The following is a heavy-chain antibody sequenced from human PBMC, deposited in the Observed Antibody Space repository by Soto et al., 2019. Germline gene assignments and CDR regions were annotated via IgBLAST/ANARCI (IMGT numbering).Heavy chain of an antibody. V-gene: IGHV4-39*01. J-gene: IGHJ3*02. CDR2: IYYSGST. Sequence: PSETLSLTGTVSGGSISSSSYYWGWIRQPPGKGLEWIGSIYYSGSTYYNPSLKSRVTISVDTSKNQFSLKLSSVTAADTAVYYCATLRGYDYIWGSYRFGPDDFDTWGQRTMVTVSS. CDR1: GGSISSSSYY. CDR3: ATLRGYDYIWGSYRFGPDDFDT. D-gene: IGHD3-16*02.